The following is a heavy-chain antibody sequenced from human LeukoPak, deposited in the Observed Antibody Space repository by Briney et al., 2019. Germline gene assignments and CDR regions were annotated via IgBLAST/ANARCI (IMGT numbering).Heavy chain of an antibody. D-gene: IGHD6-6*01. Sequence: ASVKVSCKASGYTFTSYGISWVRQAPGQGLEWMGWISAYNGNTNYAQKLQGRVTMTTDTSTSTAYMELSSLRSEDTAVYYCARDLSYSSSPPGTSWFDPWGQGTLVTVSS. CDR3: ARDLSYSSSPPGTSWFDP. J-gene: IGHJ5*02. V-gene: IGHV1-18*01. CDR1: GYTFTSYG. CDR2: ISAYNGNT.